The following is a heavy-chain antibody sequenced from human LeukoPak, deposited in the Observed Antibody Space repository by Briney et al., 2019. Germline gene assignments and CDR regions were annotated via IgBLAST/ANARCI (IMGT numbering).Heavy chain of an antibody. CDR3: ARHPNPVGPIDY. D-gene: IGHD2-8*01. CDR1: GGSISSGGYS. Sequence: PSETLSLTCAVPGGSISSGGYSWSWIRQPPGKGLEWIGYIYHSGSTYYNPSLKSRVTISVDRSKNQFSLKLSSVTAADTAVYYCARHPNPVGPIDYWGQGTLVTVSS. J-gene: IGHJ4*02. CDR2: IYHSGST. V-gene: IGHV4-30-2*01.